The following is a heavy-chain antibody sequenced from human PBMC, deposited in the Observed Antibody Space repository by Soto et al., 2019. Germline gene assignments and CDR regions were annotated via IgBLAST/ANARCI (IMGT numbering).Heavy chain of an antibody. CDR1: GFTFSSYA. D-gene: IGHD6-13*01. CDR3: ARDLNSSSWYYYYYYGMDV. CDR2: ISGSGGST. Sequence: EVQLLESGGGLVQPGGSLRLSCAASGFTFSSYAMSWVRQAPGKGLEWVSAISGSGGSTYYADSVKGRFTISRDNAKNSLYLQMNSLRAEDTAVYYCARDLNSSSWYYYYYYGMDVWGQGTTVTVSS. V-gene: IGHV3-23*01. J-gene: IGHJ6*02.